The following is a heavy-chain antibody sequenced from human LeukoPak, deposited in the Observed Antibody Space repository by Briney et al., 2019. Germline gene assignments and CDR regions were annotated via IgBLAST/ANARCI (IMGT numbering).Heavy chain of an antibody. Sequence: SETLSLTCTVSGGSISSYYWSWIRQPPGKGLEWIGYIYYSGSTNYNPSLKSRVTISVDTSKKQFSLKLSIVAAADTAVYYCASCALADVSMDVWGKGTTVTVSS. CDR2: IYYSGST. J-gene: IGHJ6*03. D-gene: IGHD2-15*01. V-gene: IGHV4-59*01. CDR3: ASCALADVSMDV. CDR1: GGSISSYY.